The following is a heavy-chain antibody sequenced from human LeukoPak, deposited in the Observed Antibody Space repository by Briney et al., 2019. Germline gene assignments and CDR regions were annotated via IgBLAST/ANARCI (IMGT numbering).Heavy chain of an antibody. Sequence: GGSLRLSCAASGFTFSTYWMHWVRQVPGKGLVWVSRINLDGSGTSYADSVKGRFTISRDNAKNTLYLQMDTLRAEDTAVYYRVRDMTTGWFTDYWGEGTLVTVSS. CDR1: GFTFSTYW. CDR3: VRDMTTGWFTDY. J-gene: IGHJ4*02. D-gene: IGHD2-15*01. CDR2: INLDGSGT. V-gene: IGHV3-74*01.